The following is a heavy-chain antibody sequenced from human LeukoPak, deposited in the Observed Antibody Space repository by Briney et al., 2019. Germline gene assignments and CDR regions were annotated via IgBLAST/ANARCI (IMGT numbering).Heavy chain of an antibody. Sequence: SETLSLTCGVSGGSFSSTNWWTWIRQPPGKGLEWIGEFHRDGRTNFNPSLKSRLTMSVDLSENHVSLKLTSVTAADTAVYYCAREGGFYRPLDYSGQGTLVTVSS. D-gene: IGHD6-25*01. J-gene: IGHJ4*02. V-gene: IGHV4-4*02. CDR1: GGSFSSTNW. CDR3: AREGGFYRPLDY. CDR2: FHRDGRT.